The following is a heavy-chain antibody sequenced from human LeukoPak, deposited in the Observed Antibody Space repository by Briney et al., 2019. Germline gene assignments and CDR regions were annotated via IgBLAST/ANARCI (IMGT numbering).Heavy chain of an antibody. D-gene: IGHD6-19*01. CDR3: ASGVAVAGYYFDY. Sequence: GGSLRLSCAASGFTFSDYYMSWIRQAPGKGLEWVSYISSSGSTIYYADSVKGRFTISRDNAKNSLYLQMNSLRAEDAAVYYCASGVAVAGYYFDYWGQGTLATVSS. CDR1: GFTFSDYY. CDR2: ISSSGSTI. J-gene: IGHJ4*02. V-gene: IGHV3-11*01.